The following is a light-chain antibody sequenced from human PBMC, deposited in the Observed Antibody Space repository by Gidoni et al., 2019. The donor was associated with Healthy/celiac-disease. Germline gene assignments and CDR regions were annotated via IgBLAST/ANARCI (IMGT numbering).Light chain of an antibody. Sequence: EIVLTQSPGTLSLSPGERATLSCRASQSVSSSYLAWYQQKPDQAPRLLIYGASSRATGIPDRFSGSGSGTDFTLTISRLEPEDFAVYYCQQYGSSPITFXQXTRLEIK. CDR3: QQYGSSPIT. V-gene: IGKV3-20*01. CDR2: GAS. J-gene: IGKJ5*01. CDR1: QSVSSSY.